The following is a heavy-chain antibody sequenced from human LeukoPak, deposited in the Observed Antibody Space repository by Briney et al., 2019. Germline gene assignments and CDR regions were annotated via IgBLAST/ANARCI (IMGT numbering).Heavy chain of an antibody. CDR1: GFTFSSYW. V-gene: IGHV3-74*01. D-gene: IGHD2-21*01. J-gene: IGHJ4*02. Sequence: GGPLRLSCAASGFTFSSYWMHWVRQTPGKGLVWVSRINSDGSSTSYADSVKGRFTISRDNAKNMLYLQMNSLRAEDTAVYYCAREGGSDFDYWGQGTLVTVSS. CDR3: AREGGSDFDY. CDR2: INSDGSST.